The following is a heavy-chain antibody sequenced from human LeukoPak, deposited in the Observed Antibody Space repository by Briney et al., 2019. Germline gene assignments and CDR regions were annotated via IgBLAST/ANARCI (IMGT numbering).Heavy chain of an antibody. D-gene: IGHD1-26*01. J-gene: IGHJ5*02. CDR2: ISWNSGSI. CDR3: AKDVSGSYNNWFDP. Sequence: GGPLRLSCAASGFTFDDYAMHWVRHAPGKGLEWVSGISWNSGSIGYADSVKGRFTISRDNAKNSLYLQMNSLRAEDTALYYCAKDVSGSYNNWFDPWGQGTLVTVSS. CDR1: GFTFDDYA. V-gene: IGHV3-9*01.